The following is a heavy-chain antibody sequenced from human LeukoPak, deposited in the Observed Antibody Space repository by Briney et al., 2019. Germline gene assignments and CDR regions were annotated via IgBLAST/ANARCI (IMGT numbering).Heavy chain of an antibody. CDR1: GDSISSGNYY. J-gene: IGHJ6*04. V-gene: IGHV4-61*02. CDR2: IYTSGST. CDR3: ARNSGSGPGWDV. Sequence: SQTLSLTCTVSGDSISSGNYYWSWIRQPAGKGLEWIGRIYTSGSTNYNPSLKSRVTISVVTSKNQFSLKLSSVTAADTAMYYCARNSGSGPGWDVWGKGTTVTVSS. D-gene: IGHD3-10*01.